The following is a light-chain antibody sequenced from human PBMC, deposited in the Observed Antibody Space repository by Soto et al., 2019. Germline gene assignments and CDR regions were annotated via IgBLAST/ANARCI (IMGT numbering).Light chain of an antibody. J-gene: IGLJ2*01. CDR2: ADN. V-gene: IGLV1-40*01. CDR3: AAWDDSLSGPL. CDR1: SSNIGAGYD. Sequence: QSVLTQTPSVSGAPGQKITMSCTGSSSNIGAGYDVHWYQQVPGAAPRLLIYADNNRPSGVPDRFSGSKSGTSASLAISGLRSEDEADYYCAAWDDSLSGPLFGGGTKLTVL.